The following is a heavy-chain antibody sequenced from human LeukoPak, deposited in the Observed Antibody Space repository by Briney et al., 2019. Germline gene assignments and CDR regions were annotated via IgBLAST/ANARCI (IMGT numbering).Heavy chain of an antibody. CDR2: IIPILGIA. D-gene: IGHD2-2*01. CDR1: GGTFSSYT. V-gene: IGHV1-69*04. J-gene: IGHJ6*02. CDR3: ARDMGYCSSTSCYRIDYYYYYGMDV. Sequence: GASVKVSCKASGGTFSSYTISWARQAPGQGLEWMGRIIPILGIANYAQKFQGRVTITADKSTSTAYMELSSLRSEDTAVYYCARDMGYCSSTSCYRIDYYYYYGMDVWGQGTTVTVSS.